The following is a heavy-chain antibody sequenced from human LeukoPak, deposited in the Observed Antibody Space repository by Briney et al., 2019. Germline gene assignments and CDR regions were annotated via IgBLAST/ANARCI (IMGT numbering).Heavy chain of an antibody. CDR3: AGGDKLKGYCSSTSCYGHDP. CDR1: GYTFTGYY. J-gene: IGHJ5*02. Sequence: GASVKVSCTASGYTFTGYYMHWVRQAPGQGLEWMGWINPNSGGTNYAKKFQGRVTMTRDTSISTAYLELSKLRSDDTAVYYCAGGDKLKGYCSSTSCYGHDPWGQGTLVTVSS. D-gene: IGHD2-2*01. CDR2: INPNSGGT. V-gene: IGHV1-2*02.